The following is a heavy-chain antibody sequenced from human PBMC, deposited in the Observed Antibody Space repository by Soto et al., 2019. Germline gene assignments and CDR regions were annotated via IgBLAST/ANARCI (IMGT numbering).Heavy chain of an antibody. CDR1: GFTFSSYA. J-gene: IGHJ1*01. CDR2: ISGSGGST. D-gene: IGHD3-9*01. CDR3: AKGLVLRYFDWPSPFQH. Sequence: GGSLRLSCAASGFTFSSYAMSWVRQAPGKGLEWVSAISGSGGSTYYADSVKGRFTISRDNSKNTLYLQMNSLRAEDTAVYYCAKGLVLRYFDWPSPFQHWGRGTLVTVSS. V-gene: IGHV3-23*01.